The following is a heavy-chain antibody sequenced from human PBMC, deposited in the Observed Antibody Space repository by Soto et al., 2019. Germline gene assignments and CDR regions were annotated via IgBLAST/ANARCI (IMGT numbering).Heavy chain of an antibody. V-gene: IGHV3-30-3*01. D-gene: IGHD5-12*01. CDR1: GFTFSSYA. CDR2: ISYDGSNK. CDR3: ARRPGDGYNSLDY. J-gene: IGHJ4*02. Sequence: PGGSLRLSCAASGFTFSSYAMHWVRQAPGKGLEWVAVISYDGSNKYYADSVKGRFTISRDNSKNTLYLQMNSLRAEDAAVYYCARRPGDGYNSLDYWGQGTLVT.